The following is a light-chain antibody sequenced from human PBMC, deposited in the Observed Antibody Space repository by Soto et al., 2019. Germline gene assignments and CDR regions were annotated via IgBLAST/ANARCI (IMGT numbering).Light chain of an antibody. V-gene: IGKV3-20*01. CDR1: QSVSSSY. Sequence: EIVLTQSPGTLSLSPGERATLSCRASQSVSSSYLAWYQQKPGQAPRVLIYGASSRATGIPDRFSGSGSGTDFTLTISRLEPEDCAVYYCQQYGSSPSFGGGTNVEIK. J-gene: IGKJ4*01. CDR3: QQYGSSPS. CDR2: GAS.